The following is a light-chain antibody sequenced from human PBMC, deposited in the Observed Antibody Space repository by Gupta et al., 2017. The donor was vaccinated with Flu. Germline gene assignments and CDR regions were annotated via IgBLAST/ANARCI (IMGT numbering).Light chain of an antibody. CDR2: GKN. CDR3: NSRDSSGDHLL. J-gene: IGLJ2*01. V-gene: IGLV3-19*01. CDR1: SLRSYY. Sequence: SSELTQDPAVSVALGQTVRLTCQGDSLRSYYASWYQQKPGQAPVLVIYGKNNRPSGIPDRFSCSSSRNTASLTITGAQAEDEADYYCNSRDSSGDHLLFGGGTKLTVL.